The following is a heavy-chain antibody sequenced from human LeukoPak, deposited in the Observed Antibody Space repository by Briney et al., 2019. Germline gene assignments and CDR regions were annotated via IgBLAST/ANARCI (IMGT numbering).Heavy chain of an antibody. J-gene: IGHJ3*02. V-gene: IGHV4-31*03. CDR3: ARARYYGSGPYAFDI. CDR1: GGSISSGVYY. D-gene: IGHD3-10*01. CDR2: IYYSGST. Sequence: SQTLSLTCTVSGGSISSGVYYWSWIRQHPGKGLEWIGYIYYSGSTYYNPSLKSRVTISVDTSKNQFSLKLSSVTAADTAVYYCARARYYGSGPYAFDIWGQGTMVTVSS.